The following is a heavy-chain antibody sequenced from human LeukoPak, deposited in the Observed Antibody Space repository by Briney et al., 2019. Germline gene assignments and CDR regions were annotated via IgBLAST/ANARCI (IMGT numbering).Heavy chain of an antibody. CDR2: ITSIHAYT. CDR1: GFTFSNYG. D-gene: IGHD1-26*01. CDR3: ARNSAGAPFDY. Sequence: GGSLRLSCAASGFTFSNYGMSWVRQAPGKGLEWVSSITSIHAYTYYADSVKGRFTISRDNAKNLLYLLMNSLKAEDTAVYYCARNSAGAPFDYWGQGTLVPV. J-gene: IGHJ4*02. V-gene: IGHV3-21*01.